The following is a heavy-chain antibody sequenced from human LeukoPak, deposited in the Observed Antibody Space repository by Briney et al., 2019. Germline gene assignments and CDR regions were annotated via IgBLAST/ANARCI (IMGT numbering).Heavy chain of an antibody. CDR2: IYYSGST. CDR1: GGSISSGGYY. CDR3: ARATLYSGYAKGVYGMDV. J-gene: IGHJ6*02. Sequence: PSQTLSLTCTVSGGSISSGGYYWGWIRQHPGKGLEWIGYIYYSGSTYYNPSLKSRVTISVDTSKNQFSLKLSSVTAADTAVYYCARATLYSGYAKGVYGMDVWGQGTTVTVSS. V-gene: IGHV4-31*03. D-gene: IGHD5-12*01.